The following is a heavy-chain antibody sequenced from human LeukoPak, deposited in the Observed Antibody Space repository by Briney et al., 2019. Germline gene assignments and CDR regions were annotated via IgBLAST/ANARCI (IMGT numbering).Heavy chain of an antibody. V-gene: IGHV6-1*01. CDR2: TYYRSKWYN. CDR3: AREGIQLWPGGYYYYYGMDV. J-gene: IGHJ6*02. D-gene: IGHD5-18*01. CDR1: GDSVSTNSAA. Sequence: SQTLSLTCGFSGDSVSTNSAAWNWIRQSPSRGLEWLGRTYYRSKWYNDYAVSVKSRITINPDTSKNQFSLQLNSVTPEDTAVYYCAREGIQLWPGGYYYYYGMDVWGQGTTVTVSS.